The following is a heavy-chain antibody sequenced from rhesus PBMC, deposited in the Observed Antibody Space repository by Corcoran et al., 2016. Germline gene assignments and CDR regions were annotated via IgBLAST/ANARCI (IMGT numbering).Heavy chain of an antibody. CDR1: GGSISSSY. Sequence: QLQLQESGPGLVKPSETLSVTCAVSGGSISSSYWSWIRQAPGKGLGWIGYIYGSGSSTNYNPSLKSRVTLSVDTSKNQLSLKLSSVTTADTAVYYCARGVDYVRNYGLDSWGQGVVVTVSS. V-gene: IGHV4-169*01. J-gene: IGHJ6*01. CDR2: IYGSGSST. D-gene: IGHD4-29*01. CDR3: ARGVDYVRNYGLDS.